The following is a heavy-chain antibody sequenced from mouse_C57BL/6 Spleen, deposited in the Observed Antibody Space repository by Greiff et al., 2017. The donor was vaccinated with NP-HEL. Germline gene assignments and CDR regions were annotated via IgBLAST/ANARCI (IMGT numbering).Heavy chain of an antibody. Sequence: VQLQQPGAELVRPGSSVKLSCKASGYTFTSYWMDWVKQRPGQGLEWIGNIYPSDSETHYNQKFKDKATLTVDKSSSTAYMQLSSLTSEDSAVYYCAKRDYGWYFDVWGTGTTVTVSS. CDR1: GYTFTSYW. D-gene: IGHD2-4*01. CDR2: IYPSDSET. J-gene: IGHJ1*03. CDR3: AKRDYGWYFDV. V-gene: IGHV1-61*01.